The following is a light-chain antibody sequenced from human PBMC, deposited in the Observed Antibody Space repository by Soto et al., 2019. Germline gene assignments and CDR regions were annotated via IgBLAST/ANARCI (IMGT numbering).Light chain of an antibody. CDR3: SSYTSGSSHYV. V-gene: IGLV2-14*01. Sequence: SVLTQPASMSGSPGQSSTISCTGTSSDVGAYYSVSWYQHHPGKAPKLIIYGVTNRPSGVSNRFSGSKYGNTASLTISGLQAEDEADYHCSSYTSGSSHYVFGTGTKVTVL. J-gene: IGLJ1*01. CDR2: GVT. CDR1: SSDVGAYYS.